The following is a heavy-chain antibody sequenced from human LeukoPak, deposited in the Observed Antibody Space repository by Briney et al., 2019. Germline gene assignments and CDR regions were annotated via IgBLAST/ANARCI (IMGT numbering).Heavy chain of an antibody. Sequence: SETLSLTCTVSGGSISGYYWSWIRQPPGKGLEWIGYIFYSGSTNYNPSLKSRVSISVDTSKNQFSLKLSSVTAADTAVYYCARRIVGSGAYYYYYYMDVWGKGTTVTVSS. CDR3: ARRIVGSGAYYYYYYMDV. CDR1: GGSISGYY. V-gene: IGHV4-59*01. CDR2: IFYSGST. J-gene: IGHJ6*03. D-gene: IGHD1-26*01.